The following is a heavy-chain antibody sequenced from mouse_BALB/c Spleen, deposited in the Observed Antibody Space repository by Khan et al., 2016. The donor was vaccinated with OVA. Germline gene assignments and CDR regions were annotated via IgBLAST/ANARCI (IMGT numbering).Heavy chain of an antibody. J-gene: IGHJ3*01. CDR1: GYTFTKYW. Sequence: QMQLEESGAELAKPGASVKMSCKASGYTFTKYWMHWVKQRPGQGLEWIGYINPSTGYTEYNQKFKDKATLTADKSSSTAYMQLSSLTSDDSAVYYCVNHGSSSAWFTYWGQGTLVTVSA. D-gene: IGHD1-1*01. V-gene: IGHV1-7*01. CDR3: VNHGSSSAWFTY. CDR2: INPSTGYT.